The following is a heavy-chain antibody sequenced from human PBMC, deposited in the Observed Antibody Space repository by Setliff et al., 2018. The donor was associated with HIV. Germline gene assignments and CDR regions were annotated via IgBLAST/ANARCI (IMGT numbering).Heavy chain of an antibody. Sequence: ASVKVSCKASGYTFTDYYIHWVRQAPGQGLEWMGWIYPNTGGTIYAQEFQGRVTMTRDTSISTAYMELSRLRSDDTAVYYCARSTTADWGQGTLVTVSS. CDR1: GYTFTDYY. J-gene: IGHJ4*02. D-gene: IGHD4-17*01. V-gene: IGHV1-2*02. CDR2: IYPNTGGT. CDR3: ARSTTAD.